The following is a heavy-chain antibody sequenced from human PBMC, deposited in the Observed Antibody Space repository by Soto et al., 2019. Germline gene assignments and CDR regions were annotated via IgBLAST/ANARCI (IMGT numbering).Heavy chain of an antibody. Sequence: TGGSLRLSCAASGFTFSSYGMHWVRQAPGKGLEWVAVIWYDGSNKYYADSVKGRFTISRDNSKNTLYLQMNSLRAEDTAVYYCAREKRSSRPYYYYYYGMDVWGHGTTVTVSS. CDR1: GFTFSSYG. CDR3: AREKRSSRPYYYYYYGMDV. CDR2: IWYDGSNK. J-gene: IGHJ6*02. V-gene: IGHV3-33*01. D-gene: IGHD6-6*01.